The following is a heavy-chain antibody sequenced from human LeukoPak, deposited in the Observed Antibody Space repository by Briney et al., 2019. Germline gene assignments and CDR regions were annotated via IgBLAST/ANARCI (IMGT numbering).Heavy chain of an antibody. CDR3: ARWKTGSSYYYYGMDV. J-gene: IGHJ6*02. CDR1: GGSISSYY. D-gene: IGHD1-1*01. V-gene: IGHV4-34*01. Sequence: SETLSLTCTVSGGSISSYYWSWIRQPPGKGLEWIGEINHSGSTNYNPSLKSRVTISVDTSKKQFSLKLSSVTAADTAVYYCARWKTGSSYYYYGMDVWGQGTTVTVSS. CDR2: INHSGST.